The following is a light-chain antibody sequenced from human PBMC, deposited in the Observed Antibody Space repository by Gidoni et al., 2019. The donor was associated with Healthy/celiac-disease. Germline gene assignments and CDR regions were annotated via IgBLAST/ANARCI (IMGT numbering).Light chain of an antibody. J-gene: IGKJ1*01. CDR1: PSVLYSSNNKNY. V-gene: IGKV4-1*01. CDR3: QQYYSTPPT. Sequence: DIVMTQSPASLAVSLGERATLNCKSSPSVLYSSNNKNYLAWYQQKPGQPPKLLIYWASTRESGVPDRFSGSGSGTEFTLTISSLQAEDVAVYYCQQYYSTPPTFGQGTKVEIK. CDR2: WAS.